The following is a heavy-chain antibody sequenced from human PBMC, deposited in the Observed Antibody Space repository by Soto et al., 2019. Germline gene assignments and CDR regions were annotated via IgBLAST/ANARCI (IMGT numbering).Heavy chain of an antibody. CDR3: ARYVGP. J-gene: IGHJ5*02. Sequence: PSETVSLTCTVSGGSISSYCWSWIRQPPGKGLEWIGYIYYSGSNNYNLYFERRVTISVNTTKNQISLQLTSVPGADTAVFYCARYVGPWGQGTLV. CDR2: IYYSGSN. V-gene: IGHV4-59*01. CDR1: GGSISSYC.